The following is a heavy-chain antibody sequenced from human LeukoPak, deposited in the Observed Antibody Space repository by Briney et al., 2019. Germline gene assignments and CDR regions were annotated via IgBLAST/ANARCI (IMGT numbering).Heavy chain of an antibody. CDR1: GFSFSRYS. CDR2: ISSSSSTI. V-gene: IGHV3-48*02. J-gene: IGHJ4*02. CDR3: ARSPGSSGWYTGDY. Sequence: GGSLRLSCAASGFSFSRYSMNWVRQAPGKGLEWVSYISSSSSTIYYADSVKGRFTISRDNAKNSLYLQMNSLRDEDTAVYYCARSPGSSGWYTGDYWGQGTLATVSS. D-gene: IGHD6-19*01.